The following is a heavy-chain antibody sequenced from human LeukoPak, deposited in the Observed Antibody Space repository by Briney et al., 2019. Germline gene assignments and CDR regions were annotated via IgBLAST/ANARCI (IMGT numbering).Heavy chain of an antibody. V-gene: IGHV3-23*01. J-gene: IGHJ4*02. CDR3: AKDGTRYCSGGSCYSTPY. D-gene: IGHD2-15*01. Sequence: EGSLRLSCAAPGFTFSSYAMSWVRQAPGKGLEWVSAISGSGGSTYYADSVKGRFTISRDNSKNTLYLQMNSLRAEDTAVYYCAKDGTRYCSGGSCYSTPYWGQGTLVTVSS. CDR2: ISGSGGST. CDR1: GFTFSSYA.